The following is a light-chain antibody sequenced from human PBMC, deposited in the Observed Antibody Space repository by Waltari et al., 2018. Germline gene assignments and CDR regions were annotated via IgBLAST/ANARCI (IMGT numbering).Light chain of an antibody. Sequence: DIQMTQSPSSLSASVGDRVTVTCRASQGINKELNWYQQKPGKAPTLLIYGASTLQTGVSSRFSGSGLGTDFTLTISSLQPEDVATYYCQQDYTTPGTFGQGTRVEIK. CDR3: QQDYTTPGT. CDR1: QGINKE. J-gene: IGKJ1*01. CDR2: GAS. V-gene: IGKV1-27*01.